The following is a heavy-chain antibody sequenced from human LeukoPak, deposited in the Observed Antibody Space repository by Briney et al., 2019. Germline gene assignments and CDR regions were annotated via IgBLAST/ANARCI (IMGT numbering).Heavy chain of an antibody. Sequence: SETLSLTCTVSGGSISSYYWSWIRQPPGKGLEWIGYIYYSGSTNYNPSLKSRVTISVDTSKNQFSLTLSSVTAADTAVYYCATSSTSLGAFDIWGQGTMVTVSS. CDR1: GGSISSYY. CDR3: ATSSTSLGAFDI. V-gene: IGHV4-59*01. D-gene: IGHD2-2*01. J-gene: IGHJ3*02. CDR2: IYYSGST.